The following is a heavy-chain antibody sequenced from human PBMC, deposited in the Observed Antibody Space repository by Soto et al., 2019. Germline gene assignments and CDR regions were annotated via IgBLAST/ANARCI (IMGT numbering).Heavy chain of an antibody. J-gene: IGHJ4*02. CDR2: IDPSDSYT. D-gene: IGHD6-13*01. Sequence: GESQKISSKGSGDSFTSYWIGWVRQMPGKGLEWMGRIDPSDSYTNYSPSFQGHVTISADKSISTAYLQWSSLKASDTAMYYCALNGYSSSWYGVYWGQGTLVTVSS. CDR1: GDSFTSYW. V-gene: IGHV5-10-1*01. CDR3: ALNGYSSSWYGVY.